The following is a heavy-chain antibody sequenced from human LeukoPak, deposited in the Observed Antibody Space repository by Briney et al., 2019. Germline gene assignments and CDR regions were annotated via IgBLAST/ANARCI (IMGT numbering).Heavy chain of an antibody. CDR2: IYYSGST. CDR3: ARRSGYYYYGYYFDY. D-gene: IGHD3-22*01. V-gene: IGHV4-39*01. Sequence: PSETLSLTCTVSGGSISSSSYYCGWIRHPPGKGLEWIGGIYYSGSTYYNPSLKSRVTISVDTSKNQFSLKLSSVTAADTAVYYCARRSGYYYYGYYFDYWGQGTLVTVSS. J-gene: IGHJ4*02. CDR1: GGSISSSSYY.